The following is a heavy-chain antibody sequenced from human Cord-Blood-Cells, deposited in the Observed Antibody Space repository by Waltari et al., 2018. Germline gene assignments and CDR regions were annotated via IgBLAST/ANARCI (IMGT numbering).Heavy chain of an antibody. V-gene: IGHV4-39*01. CDR2: IYYSGST. J-gene: IGHJ3*02. D-gene: IGHD3-22*01. CDR3: ARHNRWMVTMIVDAFDI. Sequence: QLQLQESGPGLVKPSETLSLPCTVSGGSISSSSSYWGGIRQPPGKGLEWIGSIYYSGSTYYNPSLKSRVTISVDTSKNQFSLKLSSVTAADTAVYYCARHNRWMVTMIVDAFDIWGQGTMVTVSS. CDR1: GGSISSSSSY.